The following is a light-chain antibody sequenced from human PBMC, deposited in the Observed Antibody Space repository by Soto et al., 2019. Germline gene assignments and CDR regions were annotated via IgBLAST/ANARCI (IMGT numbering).Light chain of an antibody. V-gene: IGLV2-23*01. CDR2: DAF. CDR1: SSDVGSYNL. J-gene: IGLJ1*01. CDR3: CAYAGSNTLV. Sequence: QSALSQPASVSGSPGQSIAISCTGTSSDVGSYNLVSWYQQHPGKAPKLMIYDAFRRPSGGSDRFSGSRPGNTASLTISRHQAEDEADYYCCAYAGSNTLVFGTGTKLTVL.